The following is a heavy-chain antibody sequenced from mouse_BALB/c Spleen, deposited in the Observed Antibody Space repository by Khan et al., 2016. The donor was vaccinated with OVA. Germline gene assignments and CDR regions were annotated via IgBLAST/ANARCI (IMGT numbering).Heavy chain of an antibody. CDR2: IYPGTDNS. CDR3: AREEAVYHFDH. Sequence: QVQLKESGAELVRPGASVTLSCKTSGYIFTSYWIHWVKQRSGQGLEWIGRIYPGTDNSYYNEKFKDKATLTADKSSSTAYMQLSSLKSEDSDVYFCAREEAVYHFDHGGQGTTLTVSS. D-gene: IGHD3-3*01. J-gene: IGHJ2*01. V-gene: IGHV1-76*01. CDR1: GYIFTSYW.